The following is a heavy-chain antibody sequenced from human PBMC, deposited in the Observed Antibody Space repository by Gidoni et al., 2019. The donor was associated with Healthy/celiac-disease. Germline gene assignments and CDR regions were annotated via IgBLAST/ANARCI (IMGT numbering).Heavy chain of an antibody. CDR1: GFTFSSYG. J-gene: IGHJ6*02. Sequence: QVQLVESGGGVVQPGRSLRLSCAASGFTFSSYGMHWVRQAPGKGLEWVAVLWYDGSNKYYADSVKGRFTISRDNSKNTLYLQMNSLRAEDTAVYYCARDLGYCSGGSCYPFGYYYYGMDVWGQGTTVTVSS. V-gene: IGHV3-33*01. CDR3: ARDLGYCSGGSCYPFGYYYYGMDV. CDR2: LWYDGSNK. D-gene: IGHD2-15*01.